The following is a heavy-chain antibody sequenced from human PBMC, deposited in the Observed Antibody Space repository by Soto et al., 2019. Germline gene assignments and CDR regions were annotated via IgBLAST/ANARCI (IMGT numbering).Heavy chain of an antibody. CDR3: VAVAVSGPYAWDY. D-gene: IGHD6-19*01. J-gene: IGHJ4*02. CDR2: IFSNDEK. Sequence: QVTLKESGPVLVKPTETLTLTCTVSGFSLSNARMGVSWIRQPPGKALEWLAHIFSNDEKSYSTSLKSRLTISKDTPKSQVVLTMTNMDPVDTATYYCVAVAVSGPYAWDYWGQGTLVTVSS. V-gene: IGHV2-26*01. CDR1: GFSLSNARMG.